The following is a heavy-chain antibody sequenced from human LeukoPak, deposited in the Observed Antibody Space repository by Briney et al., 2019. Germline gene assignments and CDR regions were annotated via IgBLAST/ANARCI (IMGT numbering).Heavy chain of an antibody. D-gene: IGHD3-9*01. Sequence: SETLSLTCSVSGGSISSPNSFWGWLRQPPGKALEWIGSVYYSGESQYNPSLKSRVTISVDTSNNQFSLKLSSVTAADTAVYYCARDKPTTYYDLLTGYSRPDAFDIWGQGTMVTVSS. V-gene: IGHV4-39*07. CDR2: VYYSGES. CDR3: ARDKPTTYYDLLTGYSRPDAFDI. J-gene: IGHJ3*02. CDR1: GGSISSPNSF.